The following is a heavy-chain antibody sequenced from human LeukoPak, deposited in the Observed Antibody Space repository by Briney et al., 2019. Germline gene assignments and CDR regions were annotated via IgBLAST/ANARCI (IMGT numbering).Heavy chain of an antibody. CDR1: GGSISSSSYY. CDR3: ARDFSSSSTVYYYYYMDV. Sequence: PSETLSLTCTVSGGSISSSSYYWGWIRQPPGKGLEWIGSIYYSGSTYYNPSLKSRVTISVDTSKNQFSLKLSSVTAADTAIYYCARDFSSSSTVYYYYYMDVWGKGTTVTVSS. D-gene: IGHD6-6*01. V-gene: IGHV4-39*07. J-gene: IGHJ6*03. CDR2: IYYSGST.